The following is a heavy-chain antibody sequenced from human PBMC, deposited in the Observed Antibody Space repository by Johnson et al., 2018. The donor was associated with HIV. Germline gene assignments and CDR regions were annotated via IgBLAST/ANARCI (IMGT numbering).Heavy chain of an antibody. J-gene: IGHJ3*02. CDR2: ISYDGSNK. V-gene: IGHV3-30*03. Sequence: QVQLVESGGGLVQPGGSLRLSCAASGFTFDDYGMSWVRQAPGKGLEWVAVISYDGSNKYYADSVKGRFTISRDNAKNSLYLQMNSLRAEDTAVYYCARRSSLDIWGQGTMVTVSS. CDR1: GFTFDDYG. CDR3: ARRSSLDI.